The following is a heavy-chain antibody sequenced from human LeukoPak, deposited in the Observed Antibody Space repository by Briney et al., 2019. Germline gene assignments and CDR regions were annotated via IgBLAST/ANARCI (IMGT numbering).Heavy chain of an antibody. J-gene: IGHJ4*02. V-gene: IGHV4-38-2*01. CDR2: VYHSGSA. D-gene: IGHD1-26*01. CDR3: ARLSGAPVRHPIYHFDS. Sequence: SETLSLTCAVSGYSISSGYYWGWIRPPPGKGLEWIGNVYHSGSAYKNPSLKSRVSISLDTSNNQFSLKLTSVTAADTAIYYCARLSGAPVRHPIYHFDSWGQGTLVTVSS. CDR1: GYSISSGYY.